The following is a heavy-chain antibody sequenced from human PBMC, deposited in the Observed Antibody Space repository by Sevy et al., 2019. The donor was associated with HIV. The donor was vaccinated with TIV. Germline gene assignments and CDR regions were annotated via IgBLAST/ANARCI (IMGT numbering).Heavy chain of an antibody. D-gene: IGHD6-25*01. CDR3: AGEGGGDNGYYYSYYGMDV. Sequence: SETLSLTCTVSGDSIGSSYYWNWIRQSPGKGLEWIGYIVYSGTTNYNPSLKNRLTLSLEPSKNHFSLELTSVTAPDTAVYYCAGEGGGDNGYYYSYYGMDVWGQGTTVTVSS. CDR1: GDSIGSSYY. J-gene: IGHJ6*02. CDR2: IVYSGTT. V-gene: IGHV4-59*13.